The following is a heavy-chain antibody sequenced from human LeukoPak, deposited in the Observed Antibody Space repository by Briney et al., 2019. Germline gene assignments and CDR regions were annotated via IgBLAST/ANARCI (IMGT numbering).Heavy chain of an antibody. Sequence: SVRVSCKASGGTFSRYAISWLRQAPGQGLEWMGGIIPLFGTANYAQKFQGRVTITTDESTSTAYMELSSLRSEDTAVYYCARGFHYDTSGYYYFYWGQGTRVTVSS. V-gene: IGHV1-69*05. CDR2: IIPLFGTA. J-gene: IGHJ4*02. D-gene: IGHD3-22*01. CDR3: ARGFHYDTSGYYYFY. CDR1: GGTFSRYA.